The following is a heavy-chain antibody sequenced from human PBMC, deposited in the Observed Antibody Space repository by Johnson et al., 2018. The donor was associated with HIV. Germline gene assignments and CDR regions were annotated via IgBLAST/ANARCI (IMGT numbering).Heavy chain of an antibody. Sequence: QVQLVESGGGVVQPGTSLRLSCAASGLTFSHYPMHWVRQAPGKGLEWVAFIRYDGSNKYYADSVKGRFTISRDNSKNTLYLQMNSLRAEDTAVYYCARDEPIVVVVAAIGDAFDIWGQGTMVTVSS. CDR3: ARDEPIVVVVAAIGDAFDI. V-gene: IGHV3-30*04. D-gene: IGHD2-15*01. J-gene: IGHJ3*02. CDR2: IRYDGSNK. CDR1: GLTFSHYP.